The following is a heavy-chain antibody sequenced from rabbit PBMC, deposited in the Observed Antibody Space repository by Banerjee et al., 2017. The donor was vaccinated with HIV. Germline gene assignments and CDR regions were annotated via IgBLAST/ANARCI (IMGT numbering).Heavy chain of an antibody. CDR1: GFDLNNGYD. CDR3: AKLYGFSGYDL. V-gene: IGHV1S45*01. Sequence: QEQLEESGGDLVKPGASLTLTCTASGFDLNNGYDMCWVRQAPGKGLEWIGCINTSSGSTWYASWAKGRFTISKTSSTTVTLQMTSLTDADTATYFCAKLYGFSGYDLWGQGTLVTV. J-gene: IGHJ3*01. CDR2: INTSSGST. D-gene: IGHD1-1*01.